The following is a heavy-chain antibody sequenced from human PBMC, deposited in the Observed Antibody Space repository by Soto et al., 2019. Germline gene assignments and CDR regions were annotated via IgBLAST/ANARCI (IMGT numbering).Heavy chain of an antibody. Sequence: QVQLVQSGAEVKKPGSSVKVSCKASGGTFSSYAISWVRQAPGQGLEWMGGIIPIFGTANYAQKFQGRVTITADESTSTAYMELSSLRSEDTAVYYCARGPHDVVYANLKGYYYYGMDVWGQGTTVTVSS. D-gene: IGHD2-8*02. V-gene: IGHV1-69*01. CDR1: GGTFSSYA. CDR2: IIPIFGTA. J-gene: IGHJ6*02. CDR3: ARGPHDVVYANLKGYYYYGMDV.